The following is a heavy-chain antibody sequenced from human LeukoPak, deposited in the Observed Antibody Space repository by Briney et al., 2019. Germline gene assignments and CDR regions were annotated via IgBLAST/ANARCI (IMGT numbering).Heavy chain of an antibody. CDR2: ISPDESST. Sequence: GGSLRLSCAASGFTFSNYWMYWVRQAPGKGLVWVSRISPDESSTNYADSVKGRFTISRDNAKNTLYLQMNSLGEEDAAVYYCTRGNNYGGDYWGQGTPVTVSS. J-gene: IGHJ4*02. CDR1: GFTFSNYW. D-gene: IGHD1/OR15-1a*01. V-gene: IGHV3-74*01. CDR3: TRGNNYGGDY.